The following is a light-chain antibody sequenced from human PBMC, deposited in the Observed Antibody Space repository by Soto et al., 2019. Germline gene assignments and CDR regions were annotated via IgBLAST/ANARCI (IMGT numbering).Light chain of an antibody. Sequence: QSVLTQSPSVSGAPGQRVTISCTGSSSNIGAGYDVHWYQQLPGTAPKLLIFANINRPSGVPDRFSGSKSGTSASLAITGLRAEDEADYYCATWDDSLKGPVFGGGTKLTVL. CDR3: ATWDDSLKGPV. V-gene: IGLV1-40*01. J-gene: IGLJ3*02. CDR2: ANI. CDR1: SSNIGAGYD.